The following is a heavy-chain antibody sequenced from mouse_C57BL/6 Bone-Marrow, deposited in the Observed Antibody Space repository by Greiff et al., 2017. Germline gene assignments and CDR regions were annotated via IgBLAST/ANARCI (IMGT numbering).Heavy chain of an antibody. J-gene: IGHJ2*01. CDR1: GYTFTSYW. V-gene: IGHV1-64*01. Sequence: VQLQQPGAELVKPGASVKLSCKASGYTFTSYWMPWVKQRPGQGLEWIGMIHPNSGSTNYNEKFKSKATLTVDKSSSTAYMQLSSLTSEDSAVYYCARENYYGRGVYYFDYWGQGTTLTVSS. CDR2: IHPNSGST. CDR3: ARENYYGRGVYYFDY. D-gene: IGHD1-1*01.